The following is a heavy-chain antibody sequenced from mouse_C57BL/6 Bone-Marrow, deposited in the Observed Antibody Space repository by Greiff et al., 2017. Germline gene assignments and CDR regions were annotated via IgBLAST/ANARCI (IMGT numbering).Heavy chain of an antibody. CDR2: ISSGGSYT. CDR1: GFTFSSYG. CDR3: AIYPYYFDY. Sequence: DVMLVESGGDLVKPGGSLKLSCAASGFTFSSYGMSWVRQTPDKRLEWVATISSGGSYTYYPDSVKGRFTISRDNAKNTLYLQMSSLKSEDTAMYYCAIYPYYFDYWGQGTTLTVSS. V-gene: IGHV5-6*02. J-gene: IGHJ2*01.